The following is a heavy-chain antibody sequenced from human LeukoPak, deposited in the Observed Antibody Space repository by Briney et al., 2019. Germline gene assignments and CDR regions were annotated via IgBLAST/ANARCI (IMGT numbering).Heavy chain of an antibody. CDR3: ARDRAAAFDI. D-gene: IGHD2-15*01. CDR1: GGTFSSYA. Sequence: SVKVSCKASGGTFSSYAIGWVRQAPGQGLEWMGGIIPIFGTANYAQKFQGRVTITADESTSTAYMELSSLRSEDTAVYYCARDRAAAFDIWGQGTMVTVSS. CDR2: IIPIFGTA. V-gene: IGHV1-69*13. J-gene: IGHJ3*02.